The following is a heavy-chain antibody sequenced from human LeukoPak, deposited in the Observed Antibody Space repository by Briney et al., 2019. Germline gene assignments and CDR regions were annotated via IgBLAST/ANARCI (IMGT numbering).Heavy chain of an antibody. D-gene: IGHD3-22*01. CDR3: AKYPYDSSGYLFDY. CDR2: ISGSGGST. CDR1: GGSISSHY. J-gene: IGHJ4*02. Sequence: ETLSLTCTVSGGSISSHYWSWIRQPPGKGLEWVSAISGSGGSTYYADSVKGRFTISRDNSKNTLYPQMNSLRAEDTAVYYCAKYPYDSSGYLFDYWGQGTLVTVSS. V-gene: IGHV3-23*01.